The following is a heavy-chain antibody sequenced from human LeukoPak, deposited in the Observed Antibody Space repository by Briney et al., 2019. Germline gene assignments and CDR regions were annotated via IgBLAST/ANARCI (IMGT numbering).Heavy chain of an antibody. CDR1: GFTFSDFS. CDR3: ARAGGGYYDSTGSDY. CDR2: IKQDGSEK. D-gene: IGHD3-22*01. Sequence: PGGSLRLSCAASGFTFSDFSMSWVRQAPGKGLEWVANIKQDGSEKYYVDSVKGRFTISRDNAKNSLYLQMNSLRDEDTAVYYCARAGGGYYDSTGSDYWGQGTLVTVSS. J-gene: IGHJ4*02. V-gene: IGHV3-7*01.